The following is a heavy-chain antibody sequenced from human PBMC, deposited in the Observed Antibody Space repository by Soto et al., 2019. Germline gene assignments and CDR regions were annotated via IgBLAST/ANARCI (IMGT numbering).Heavy chain of an antibody. CDR2: IYYSGST. J-gene: IGHJ6*02. CDR3: ARRLYYDSSGFEGGGMDV. V-gene: IGHV4-39*01. D-gene: IGHD3-22*01. CDR1: DGYITSGGSY. Sequence: SVTCSVVDGYITSGGSYCCRNKQNPGKGLEWIGYIYYSGSTYYNPSLKSRVTISVDTSKNQFSLKLSSVTAADTAVYYCARRLYYDSSGFEGGGMDVWGQGTTVTVSS.